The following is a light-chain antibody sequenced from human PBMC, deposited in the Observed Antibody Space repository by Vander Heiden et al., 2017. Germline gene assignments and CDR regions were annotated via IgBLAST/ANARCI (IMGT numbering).Light chain of an antibody. CDR3: QQTYSTPFT. V-gene: IGKV1-39*01. J-gene: IGKJ3*01. CDR2: AAS. Sequence: VGDRVTITCRASQSISSYLNWYQQKPGKAPKLLIYAASTLQSGVPSRFSGSGSGTDFTLTISSLQPEDFATYYCQQTYSTPFTFGPGTKVDIK. CDR1: QSISSY.